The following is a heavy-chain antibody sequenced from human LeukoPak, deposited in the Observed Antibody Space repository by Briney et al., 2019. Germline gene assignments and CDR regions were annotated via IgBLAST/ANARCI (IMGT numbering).Heavy chain of an antibody. V-gene: IGHV4-59*08. D-gene: IGHD3-10*01. CDR1: GGSFSGYY. CDR2: IYYSGST. Sequence: SETLSLTCAVYGGSFSGYYWGWIRQPPGKGLEWTGYIYYSGSTNYNPSLKSRVTISVDTSKNQFSLKLSSVTAADTAAYYCAISMVRGVFDYWGQGTLVTVSS. J-gene: IGHJ4*02. CDR3: AISMVRGVFDY.